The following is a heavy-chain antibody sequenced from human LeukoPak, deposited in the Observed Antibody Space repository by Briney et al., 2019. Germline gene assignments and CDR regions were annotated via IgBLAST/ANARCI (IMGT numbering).Heavy chain of an antibody. CDR1: GFTFSSYA. CDR3: AKGIAAAGTRRPNWFDP. D-gene: IGHD6-13*01. V-gene: IGHV3-23*01. J-gene: IGHJ5*02. CDR2: ISGSGGST. Sequence: PGGSLRLSCAASGFTFSSYAMGWVRQAPGKGLEWVSAISGSGGSTYYADSVKGRFTISRDNSKNTLYLQMNSLRAEDTAVYYCAKGIAAAGTRRPNWFDPWGQGTLVTVSS.